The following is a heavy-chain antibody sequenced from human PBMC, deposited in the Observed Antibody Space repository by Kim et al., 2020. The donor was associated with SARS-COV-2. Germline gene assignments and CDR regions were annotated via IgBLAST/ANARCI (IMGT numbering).Heavy chain of an antibody. J-gene: IGHJ4*02. D-gene: IGHD3-10*01. CDR2: ISAYNGNT. CDR1: GYTFTSYG. CDR3: ARDQFLTLITMVRGVAYY. V-gene: IGHV1-18*01. Sequence: ASVKVSCKASGYTFTSYGISWVRQAPGQGLEWMGWISAYNGNTNYAQKLQGRVTMTTDTFTSTAYMELRSLRSDDTAVYYCARDQFLTLITMVRGVAYYWGQGTLVTVSS.